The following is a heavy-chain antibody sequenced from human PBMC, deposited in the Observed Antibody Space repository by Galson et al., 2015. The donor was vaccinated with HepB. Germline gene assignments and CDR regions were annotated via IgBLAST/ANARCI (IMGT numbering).Heavy chain of an antibody. CDR1: GYTFTSYA. CDR3: ARGTRGYCSSTSCLYYYYYGMDV. V-gene: IGHV1-3*01. D-gene: IGHD2-2*01. CDR2: INAGNGNT. Sequence: SVKVSCKASGYTFTSYAMHWVRQAPGQRLEWMGWINAGNGNTKYSQKFQGRVTITRDTSASTAYMELSSLRSEDTAVYYCARGTRGYCSSTSCLYYYYYGMDVWGQGTTVTVSS. J-gene: IGHJ6*02.